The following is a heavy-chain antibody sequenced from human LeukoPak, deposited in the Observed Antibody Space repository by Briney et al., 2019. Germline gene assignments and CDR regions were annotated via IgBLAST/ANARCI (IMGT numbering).Heavy chain of an antibody. J-gene: IGHJ4*02. V-gene: IGHV3-74*01. D-gene: IGHD3-10*01. CDR2: INSDGSST. CDR1: GFTFSSYW. CDR3: ARGGGVIIRGFDY. Sequence: GGSLRLSCAASGFTFSSYWMHWVRQAPGEGLVWVSRINSDGSSTSYADSVKGRFTISRDNAKNTLYLQMNSLRAEDTAVYYCARGGGVIIRGFDYWGQGTLVTVSS.